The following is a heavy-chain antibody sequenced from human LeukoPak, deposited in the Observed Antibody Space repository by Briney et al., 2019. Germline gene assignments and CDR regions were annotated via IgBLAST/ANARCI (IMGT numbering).Heavy chain of an antibody. CDR3: ARDGRIAVAGTVPNWFDP. D-gene: IGHD6-19*01. CDR1: GYTFTSYY. Sequence: ASVKVSCKASGYTFTSYYMHWVRQAPGQGLEWMGIINPSGGSTSYAQKFQGRVNMTRDTSTSTVYMELSSLRSEDTAVYYCARDGRIAVAGTVPNWFDPWGQGTLVTVSS. CDR2: INPSGGST. V-gene: IGHV1-46*01. J-gene: IGHJ5*02.